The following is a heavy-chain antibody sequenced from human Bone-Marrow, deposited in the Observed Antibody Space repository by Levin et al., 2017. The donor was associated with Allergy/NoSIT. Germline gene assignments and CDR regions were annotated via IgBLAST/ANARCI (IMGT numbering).Heavy chain of an antibody. CDR1: GFNFDLSA. J-gene: IGHJ2*01. CDR3: AKTVTEGYWYFDL. V-gene: IGHV3-23*01. Sequence: PGGSLRLSCAASGFNFDLSAMSWVRQAPGQGLQWVSSLGGNGLPTYYTDSVKGRFTISRDNSKNTLYLQMNSLIPEDTAEYYCAKTVTEGYWYFDLWSRGTLVTVSS. CDR2: LGGNGLPT. D-gene: IGHD4-17*01.